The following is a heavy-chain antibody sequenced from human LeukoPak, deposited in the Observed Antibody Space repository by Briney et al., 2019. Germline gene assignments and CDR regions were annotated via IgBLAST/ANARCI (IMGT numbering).Heavy chain of an antibody. CDR2: INHSGST. CDR1: GGSFSGYY. Sequence: SETLSLTCAVYGGSFSGYYWSWIRQPPGKGLEWIGEINHSGSTNYNPSLKSRVTISVDTSKNQFSLKLSSVTAADTAVYYCARGKEAAARVRNWFDPWGQGTLVTVSS. CDR3: ARGKEAAARVRNWFDP. V-gene: IGHV4-34*01. D-gene: IGHD6-6*01. J-gene: IGHJ5*02.